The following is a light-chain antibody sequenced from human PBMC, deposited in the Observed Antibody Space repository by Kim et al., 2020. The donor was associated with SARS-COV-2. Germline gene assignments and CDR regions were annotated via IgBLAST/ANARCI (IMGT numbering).Light chain of an antibody. Sequence: TGERTTLACRASQKVSTYLSWYQQQPGQAPRLLINDASNRATGITDRFSGSGSGTDFTLTISSLESEDVAVYYCQQRSNWPPALTFGGGTKVDIK. CDR3: QQRSNWPPALT. J-gene: IGKJ4*01. CDR1: QKVSTY. V-gene: IGKV3-11*01. CDR2: DAS.